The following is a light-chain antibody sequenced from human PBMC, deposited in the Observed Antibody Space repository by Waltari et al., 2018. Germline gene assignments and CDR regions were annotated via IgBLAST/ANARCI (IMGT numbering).Light chain of an antibody. CDR1: QGISSY. Sequence: AIRITQSPSSLSAPTGDRVTITCRASQGISSYLAWYQQKPRKAPKRLIYAASTLQSGVPSRFSGSGSGTDFTLTISCLQSEDFATYYCQQYYSYPRTFGQGTKVEIK. CDR3: QQYYSYPRT. J-gene: IGKJ1*01. V-gene: IGKV1-8*01. CDR2: AAS.